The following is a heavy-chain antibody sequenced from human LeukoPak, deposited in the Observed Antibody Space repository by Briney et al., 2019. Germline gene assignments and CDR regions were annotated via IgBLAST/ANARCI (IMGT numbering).Heavy chain of an antibody. D-gene: IGHD1-26*01. CDR2: IYSGGST. CDR3: AREVPGSGSYYDY. Sequence: GGSLRLSCAASGFTFSSYGMSWVRQAPGKGLEWVSVIYSGGSTYYADSVKGRFTISRDNSKNTLYLQMNSLRAEDTAVYYCAREVPGSGSYYDYWGQGTLVTVSS. J-gene: IGHJ4*02. V-gene: IGHV3-66*01. CDR1: GFTFSSYG.